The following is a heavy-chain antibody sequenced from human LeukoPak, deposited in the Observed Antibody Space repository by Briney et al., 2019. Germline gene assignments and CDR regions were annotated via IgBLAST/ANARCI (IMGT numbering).Heavy chain of an antibody. Sequence: SETLSLTCAVYGGSFSGYYWSWIRQPPGKGLEWIGEITHSGSTNYNPSLKSRVTISVDTSKNQFSLKLSSVTAADTAVYYCARQGAAAGMFDPWGQGTLVTVSS. J-gene: IGHJ5*02. V-gene: IGHV4-34*01. CDR3: ARQGAAAGMFDP. CDR1: GGSFSGYY. CDR2: ITHSGST. D-gene: IGHD6-13*01.